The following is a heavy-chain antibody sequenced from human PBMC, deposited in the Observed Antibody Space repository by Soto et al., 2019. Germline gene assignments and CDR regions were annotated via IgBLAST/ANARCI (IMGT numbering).Heavy chain of an antibody. D-gene: IGHD6-6*01. J-gene: IGHJ4*01. Sequence: QVQLVESGGGLVKPGGSLRLSCAASGFTFSDYYMSWIRQAPGKGLEWISYISRSGTTKYYADSVKGRFTISRDNAKNSLYLQMNSLRAEDTAVYYCARDQYSTSAAYFDYWGQEPWSPSPQ. CDR1: GFTFSDYY. CDR2: ISRSGTTK. V-gene: IGHV3-11*01. CDR3: ARDQYSTSAAYFDY.